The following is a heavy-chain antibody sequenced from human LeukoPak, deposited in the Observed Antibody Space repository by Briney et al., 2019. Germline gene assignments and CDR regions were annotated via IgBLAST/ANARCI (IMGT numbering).Heavy chain of an antibody. D-gene: IGHD1-26*01. Sequence: GGSLRLSCAASGFTFSSYGMHWVRQAPGKGLEWVAVIWYDGSNKYYADSVTGRFTISRDNSKNTLYLQMNSLRAEDTAVYYCARDRQASGSYLNYWGQGTLVTVSS. CDR1: GFTFSSYG. CDR3: ARDRQASGSYLNY. V-gene: IGHV3-33*01. CDR2: IWYDGSNK. J-gene: IGHJ4*02.